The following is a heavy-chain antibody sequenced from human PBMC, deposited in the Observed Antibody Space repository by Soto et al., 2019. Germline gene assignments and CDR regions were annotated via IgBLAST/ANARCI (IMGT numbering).Heavy chain of an antibody. Sequence: EVQLVESGGGLVQPGGSLRLSCAASGFTVSSNYMSWVRQAPGKGLEWVSVIYSGGSTYYSDSVKGGFTISRHNSKNKLYLQMNSLRAEDTAVYYCARDKSEGYCSSTSSYLWSYYYMDVWGKGTTVTVSS. J-gene: IGHJ6*03. V-gene: IGHV3-53*04. CDR1: GFTVSSNY. CDR3: ARDKSEGYCSSTSSYLWSYYYMDV. CDR2: IYSGGST. D-gene: IGHD2-2*01.